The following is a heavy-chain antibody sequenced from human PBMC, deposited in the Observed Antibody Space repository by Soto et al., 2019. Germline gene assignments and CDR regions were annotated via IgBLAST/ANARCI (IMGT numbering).Heavy chain of an antibody. J-gene: IGHJ4*02. CDR1: GGSFSGYY. D-gene: IGHD2-2*01. CDR2: INHSGST. CDR3: ARVERRYCSSTSCPPFDY. Sequence: PSETLSLTCAVYGGSFSGYYWSWIRQPPGKGLEWIGEINHSGSTYYNPSLKSRVTISVDTSKNQFSLKLSSVTAADTAVYYCARVERRYCSSTSCPPFDYWGQGTLVTVSS. V-gene: IGHV4-34*01.